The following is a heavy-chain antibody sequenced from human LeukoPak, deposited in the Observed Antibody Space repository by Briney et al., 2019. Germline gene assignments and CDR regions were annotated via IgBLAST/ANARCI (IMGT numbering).Heavy chain of an antibody. V-gene: IGHV1-8*01. J-gene: IGHJ3*02. CDR2: MNPNSGNT. D-gene: IGHD2-15*01. CDR1: GYTFTTYD. Sequence: GASVKVSCKASGYTFTTYDINWVRRATGQGLGWMGWMNPNSGNTGYAQKFQGRVTMTRNTSISTAYMELSSLRSEDTAVYYCARGLVVLAATSWAFDIWGHGTMVTVSS. CDR3: ARGLVVLAATSWAFDI.